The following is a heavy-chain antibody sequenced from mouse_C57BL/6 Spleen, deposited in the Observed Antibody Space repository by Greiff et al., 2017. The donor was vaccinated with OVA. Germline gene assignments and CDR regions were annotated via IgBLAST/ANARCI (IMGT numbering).Heavy chain of an antibody. Sequence: DVQLVESGEGLVKPGGSLKLSCAASGFTFSSYAMSWVRQTPEKRLEWVAYISSGGDYIYYADTVKGRFTISRDNARNTLYLQMSSLKSEDTAMYYCTRGGTTVVADAMDYWGQGTSVTVSS. CDR2: ISSGGDYI. J-gene: IGHJ4*01. CDR1: GFTFSSYA. D-gene: IGHD1-1*01. CDR3: TRGGTTVVADAMDY. V-gene: IGHV5-9-1*02.